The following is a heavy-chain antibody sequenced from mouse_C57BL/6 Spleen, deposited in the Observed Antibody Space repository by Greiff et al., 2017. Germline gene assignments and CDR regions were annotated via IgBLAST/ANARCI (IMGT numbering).Heavy chain of an antibody. CDR2: IYPGSGST. D-gene: IGHD2-4*01. V-gene: IGHV1-55*01. CDR1: GYTFTSYW. Sequence: QVQLQQPGAELVKPGASVKMSCKASGYTFTSYWITWVKQRPGQGLEWIGDIYPGSGSTNYNEKFKSKATLTVDTSYSAAYMELSSLTSEDSAVYYCARGGDYDPYAMDYWGQGTSVTVSS. CDR3: ARGGDYDPYAMDY. J-gene: IGHJ4*01.